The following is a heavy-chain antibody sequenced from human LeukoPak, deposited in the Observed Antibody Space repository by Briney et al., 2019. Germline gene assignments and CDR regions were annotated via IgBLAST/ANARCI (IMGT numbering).Heavy chain of an antibody. V-gene: IGHV1-8*01. CDR2: MNPNSGNT. CDR3: ARARWGIAARPFDP. D-gene: IGHD6-6*01. CDR1: GYTFTSYD. J-gene: IGHJ5*02. Sequence: ASVKVSCKASGYTFTSYDINWVQQATGQGLEWMGWMNPNSGNTGYAQKFQGRVTMTRNTSISTAYMELSSLRSEDTAVYYCARARWGIAARPFDPWGQGTLVTVSS.